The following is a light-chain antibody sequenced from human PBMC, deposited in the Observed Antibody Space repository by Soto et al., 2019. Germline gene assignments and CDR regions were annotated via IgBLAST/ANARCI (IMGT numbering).Light chain of an antibody. CDR2: DAS. Sequence: EIVLTQSPGTLSLSPGERATLSCRASQSVSSSYLAWYQQKPGQAPRLLIYDASSRATGIPDRFSGSGSGTDFTLTISRLEPEDFAVYHCQQCGSSPLTFGGGTKVEIK. CDR1: QSVSSSY. CDR3: QQCGSSPLT. J-gene: IGKJ4*01. V-gene: IGKV3-20*01.